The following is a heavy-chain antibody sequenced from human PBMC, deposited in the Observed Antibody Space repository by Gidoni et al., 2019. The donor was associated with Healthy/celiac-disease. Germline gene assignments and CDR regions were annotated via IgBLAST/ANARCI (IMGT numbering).Heavy chain of an antibody. CDR3: ARTYTANYWYFDL. CDR1: GYSTSSGYY. J-gene: IGHJ2*01. D-gene: IGHD2-2*02. Sequence: QVQLQESGPGLVKPSETLSLTCTVSGYSTSSGYYWGWIRQPPGKGLEWIGSIYHSGSTYYNPSLKSRVTISVDTSKNQFSLKLSSVTAADTAVYYCARTYTANYWYFDLWGRGTLVTVSS. V-gene: IGHV4-38-2*02. CDR2: IYHSGST.